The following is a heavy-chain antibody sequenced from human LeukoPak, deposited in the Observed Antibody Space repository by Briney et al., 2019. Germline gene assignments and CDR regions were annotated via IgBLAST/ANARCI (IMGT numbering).Heavy chain of an antibody. D-gene: IGHD2-2*01. CDR1: GFTFSSYA. V-gene: IGHV3-30*02. Sequence: GSLRLSCAASGFTFSSYAMSWVRQAPGKGLEWVAFIRYDGSNKYYADSVKGRFTISRDNSKNTLYLQMNSLRAEDTAVYYCAKDHGSTSFYYYMDVWGKGTTVTVSS. J-gene: IGHJ6*03. CDR3: AKDHGSTSFYYYMDV. CDR2: IRYDGSNK.